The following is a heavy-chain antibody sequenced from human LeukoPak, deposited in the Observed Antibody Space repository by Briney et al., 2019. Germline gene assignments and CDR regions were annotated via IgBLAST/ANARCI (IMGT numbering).Heavy chain of an antibody. Sequence: GESLQISCKASGYSFRNQWIGWVRQMPGKGLEWMGIIYPADSDTRYRPSFQGQVTISVDKSINTAYLQWSSLKASDTAMYYCARHMSGFSHGYIDYWGQGTLVTVSS. CDR3: ARHMSGFSHGYIDY. CDR2: IYPADSDT. J-gene: IGHJ4*02. CDR1: GYSFRNQW. D-gene: IGHD5-18*01. V-gene: IGHV5-51*01.